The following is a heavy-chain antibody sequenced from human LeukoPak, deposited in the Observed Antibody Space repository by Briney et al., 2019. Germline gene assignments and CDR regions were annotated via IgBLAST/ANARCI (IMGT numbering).Heavy chain of an antibody. V-gene: IGHV1-8*01. CDR2: MNPNSGIT. CDR1: GYTFTTYD. CDR3: ARDVLLWFGEFKT. D-gene: IGHD3-10*01. Sequence: ASVKLSCKASGYTFTTYDINWVRQATGHGLEWRGWMNPNSGITGYAQTLQGRVAMTRNTSISTAYMELSSLRSEDTAVYYCARDVLLWFGEFKTWGQGTLVTVSS. J-gene: IGHJ5*02.